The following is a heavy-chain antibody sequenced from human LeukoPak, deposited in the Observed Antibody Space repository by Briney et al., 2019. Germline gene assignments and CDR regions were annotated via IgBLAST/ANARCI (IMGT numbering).Heavy chain of an antibody. CDR1: GFTIRSYG. V-gene: IGHV3-23*01. J-gene: IGHJ4*02. Sequence: GGSLRLSCAASGFTIRSYGMSWVRQAPGKGLEWVSGIGATTGNTYYAASVKGRVTISRDNSKNTLYLQMNSLRAEDTAVYYCARGYSYRYLDYWGQGTLVTVSS. D-gene: IGHD5-18*01. CDR3: ARGYSYRYLDY. CDR2: IGATTGNT.